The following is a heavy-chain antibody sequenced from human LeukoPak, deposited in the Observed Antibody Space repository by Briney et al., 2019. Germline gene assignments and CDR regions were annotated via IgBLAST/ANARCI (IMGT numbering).Heavy chain of an antibody. CDR1: GGTFSSYA. CDR3: ARGHLEMATIIYYYYYYMDV. V-gene: IGHV1-8*02. J-gene: IGHJ6*03. D-gene: IGHD5-24*01. CDR2: MNPNSGNT. Sequence: GASVKVSCKASGGTFSSYAISWVRQAPGQGLEWMGWMNPNSGNTGYAQKFQGRVTMTRNTSMSTAYMELSSLRSEDTAVYYCARGHLEMATIIYYYYYYMDVWGKGTTVTISS.